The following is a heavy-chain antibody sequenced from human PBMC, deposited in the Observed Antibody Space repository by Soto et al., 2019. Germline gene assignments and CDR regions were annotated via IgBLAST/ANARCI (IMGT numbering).Heavy chain of an antibody. CDR2: IKSKTDGGTT. Sequence: PGGSLRLSCAASGFTFSNAWMNWVRQAPGKGLEWVGRIKSKTDGGTTDYAAPVKGRFTISRDDSKNTLYLQMNSLKTEDTAVYYCTTDRDCSSTSCYNYYGMEVWGQGTTVTVSS. V-gene: IGHV3-15*07. D-gene: IGHD2-2*01. CDR3: TTDRDCSSTSCYNYYGMEV. CDR1: GFTFSNAW. J-gene: IGHJ6*02.